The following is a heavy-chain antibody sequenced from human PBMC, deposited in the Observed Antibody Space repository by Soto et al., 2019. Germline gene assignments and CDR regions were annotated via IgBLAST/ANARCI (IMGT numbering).Heavy chain of an antibody. Sequence: PSETLSLTCAVSGDSISSGYHWAWIWQPPGKGLEWVASIYHSGSTYYNPSLTSRVNISVDTSKNQFSLKLSSVTAADTAVYYCATSGQYYYDSSGYYHFDYWGQGTLVTVSS. CDR3: ATSGQYYYDSSGYYHFDY. J-gene: IGHJ4*02. V-gene: IGHV4-38-2*01. CDR2: IYHSGST. D-gene: IGHD3-22*01. CDR1: GDSISSGYH.